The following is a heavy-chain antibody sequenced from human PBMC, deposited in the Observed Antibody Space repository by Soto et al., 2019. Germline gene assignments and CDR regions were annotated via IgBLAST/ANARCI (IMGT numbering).Heavy chain of an antibody. CDR2: INHSGST. CDR3: ARGSGIVGYCSGGSCYSRYYGMDV. CDR1: GGSFSGYY. Sequence: QVQLQQWGAGLLKPSETLSLTCAVYGGSFSGYYWSWIRQPPGKGLEWIGEINHSGSTNYNPSLKSRVTISVATSKNQFSLKLSSVTAADTAVYYCARGSGIVGYCSGGSCYSRYYGMDVWGQGTTVTVSS. J-gene: IGHJ6*02. D-gene: IGHD2-15*01. V-gene: IGHV4-34*01.